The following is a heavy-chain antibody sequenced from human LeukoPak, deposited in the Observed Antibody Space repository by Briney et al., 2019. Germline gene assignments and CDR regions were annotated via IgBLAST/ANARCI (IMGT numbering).Heavy chain of an antibody. V-gene: IGHV3-21*01. CDR2: ISSSSYI. CDR3: ATSRFLEWLLYYYYYMDV. CDR1: GFTFSSYS. J-gene: IGHJ6*03. Sequence: GGSLRLSCAASGFTFSSYSMNWVRQAPGKGLEWVSSISSSSYIYYADSVKGRFTISRDNAKNSLYLQMNSLRAEDTAVYYCATSRFLEWLLYYYYYMDVWGKGTTATVSS. D-gene: IGHD3-3*01.